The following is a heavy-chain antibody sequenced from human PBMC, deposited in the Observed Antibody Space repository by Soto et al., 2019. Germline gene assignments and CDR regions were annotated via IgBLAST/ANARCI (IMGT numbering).Heavy chain of an antibody. D-gene: IGHD1-26*01. CDR2: ISAYNGNT. CDR3: ARALHEPDSGSYYFDY. CDR1: GYTFTSYG. V-gene: IGHV1-18*01. J-gene: IGHJ4*02. Sequence: QVQLVQSGAEVKKPGASVKVSCKASGYTFTSYGISWVRQAPGQGLEWMGWISAYNGNTNYAQKLQGRVTMTTDTXTXXAYMELRSLRSDDTAVYYCARALHEPDSGSYYFDYWGQGTLVTVSS.